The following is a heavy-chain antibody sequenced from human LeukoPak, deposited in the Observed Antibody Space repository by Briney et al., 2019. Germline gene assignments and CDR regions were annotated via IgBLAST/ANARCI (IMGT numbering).Heavy chain of an antibody. V-gene: IGHV3-30*18. Sequence: GGSLRLSCAASGFTFSSYGMHWVRQAPGKGLEWVAVISYDGSNKYYADSVKGRSTISRDNSKNTLYLQMNSLRAEDTAVYYCAKEGEGNWFDPWGQGTLVTVSS. J-gene: IGHJ5*02. CDR2: ISYDGSNK. CDR1: GFTFSSYG. CDR3: AKEGEGNWFDP.